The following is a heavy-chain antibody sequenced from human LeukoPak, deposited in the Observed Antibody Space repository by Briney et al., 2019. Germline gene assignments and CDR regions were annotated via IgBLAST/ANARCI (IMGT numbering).Heavy chain of an antibody. CDR3: AKIMAQYCSGGSCNEIDY. D-gene: IGHD2-15*01. V-gene: IGHV3-23*01. Sequence: GGSLRLSCAASGFTFSSYAMSWVRQAPGKGLEWVSTISHSGYSTYYADSVKGRFTISRDSSKNTLYLQMNSLRADDTAVYYCAKIMAQYCSGGSCNEIDYWGQGTLVTVSS. CDR2: ISHSGYST. CDR1: GFTFSSYA. J-gene: IGHJ4*02.